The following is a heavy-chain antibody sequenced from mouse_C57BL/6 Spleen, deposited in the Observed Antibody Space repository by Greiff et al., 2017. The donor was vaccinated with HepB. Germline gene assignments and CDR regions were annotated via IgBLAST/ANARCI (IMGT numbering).Heavy chain of an antibody. D-gene: IGHD1-1*01. V-gene: IGHV8-12*01. CDR1: GFSLSTSGMG. CDR3: ARSPYYYGSSPFDY. J-gene: IGHJ2*01. Sequence: VKLMESGPGILQSSQTLSLTCSFSGFSLSTSGMGVSWIRQPSGKGLEWLAHIYWDDDKRYNPSLKSRLTISKDTSRNQVFLKITSVDTADTATYYCARSPYYYGSSPFDYWGQGTTLTVSS. CDR2: IYWDDDK.